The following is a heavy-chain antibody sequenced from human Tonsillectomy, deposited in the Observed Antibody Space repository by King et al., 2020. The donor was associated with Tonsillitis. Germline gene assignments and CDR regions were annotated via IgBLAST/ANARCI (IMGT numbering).Heavy chain of an antibody. Sequence: QRQESGPGLVKPSQNLSLTCTVSGGSIRRYYCNWIRQPSGKILGGIGNVYYSGNTNYNHSLSSRVTMSVDTSKSQFSLRLTSVTAADTAVYFCARDIGYYDSSGYYPTAFFDYWGQGTLVTVSS. CDR3: ARDIGYYDSSGYYPTAFFDY. D-gene: IGHD3-22*01. CDR1: GGSIRRYY. V-gene: IGHV4-59*01. CDR2: VYYSGNT. J-gene: IGHJ4*02.